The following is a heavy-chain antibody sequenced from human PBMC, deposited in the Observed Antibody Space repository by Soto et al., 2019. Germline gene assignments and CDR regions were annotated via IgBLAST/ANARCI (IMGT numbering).Heavy chain of an antibody. CDR1: GFTFTSSA. V-gene: IGHV1-58*01. CDR3: AADKAYDSSGYYFGYYYYGMDV. Sequence: SVKVSCKASGFTFTSSAVQWVRQARGQLLEWIGWIVVGSGNTNYAQKFQERVTITRDMSTSTAYMELSSLRSEDTAVYYCAADKAYDSSGYYFGYYYYGMDVWGQGTTVTVSS. CDR2: IVVGSGNT. D-gene: IGHD3-22*01. J-gene: IGHJ6*02.